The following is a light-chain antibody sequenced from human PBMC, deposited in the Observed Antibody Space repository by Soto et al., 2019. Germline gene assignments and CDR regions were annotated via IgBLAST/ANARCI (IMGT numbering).Light chain of an antibody. CDR2: DAS. J-gene: IGKJ1*01. Sequence: ILMTQSPATLSVSPGERATLSCRASQSVSNNLAWYQQKPGQAPRLLIYDASTRATGIQARFSGSGSGTEFTLTIIVLQSEDFAVYYCQQYNNWPPWTFGQVTKVEIK. CDR1: QSVSNN. V-gene: IGKV3-15*01. CDR3: QQYNNWPPWT.